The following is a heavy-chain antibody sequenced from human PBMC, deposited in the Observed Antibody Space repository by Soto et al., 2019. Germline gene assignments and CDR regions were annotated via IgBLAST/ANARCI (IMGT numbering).Heavy chain of an antibody. D-gene: IGHD2-2*01. V-gene: IGHV3-21*04. CDR3: AKYYRPIYFCSNSCPMYYLYS. Sequence: GSRRLAWTACGFTFSSYSRNWVRQPPGEGLEWVSSISSSSSYIYYADSVKGRFTISRDNSKNTLYLQMNSLRAEDTAVYYCAKYYRPIYFCSNSCPMYYLYSRAQRTPVTVS. J-gene: IGHJ5*01. CDR1: GFTFSSYS. CDR2: ISSSSSYI.